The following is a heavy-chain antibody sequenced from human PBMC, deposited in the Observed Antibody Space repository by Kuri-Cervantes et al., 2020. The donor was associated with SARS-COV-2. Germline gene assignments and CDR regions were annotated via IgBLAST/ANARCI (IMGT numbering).Heavy chain of an antibody. V-gene: IGHV4-59*11. Sequence: SETLSLTCTVSGGSISSHHWSWIRQPPGKGLEWIGYIYYSGSTNYNPSLKSRVTISVDTSKNQFSLKLSSVTAADTAVYYCARDSEYYDFWSGYTYCYMDVWGKGTTVTVSS. D-gene: IGHD3-3*01. CDR1: GGSISSHH. J-gene: IGHJ6*03. CDR2: IYYSGST. CDR3: ARDSEYYDFWSGYTYCYMDV.